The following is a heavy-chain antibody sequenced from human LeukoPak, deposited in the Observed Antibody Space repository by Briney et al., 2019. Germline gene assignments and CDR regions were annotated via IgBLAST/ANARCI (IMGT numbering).Heavy chain of an antibody. CDR2: IYYGGST. CDR3: ARGTRSAVPYAFDI. J-gene: IGHJ3*02. D-gene: IGHD6-19*01. V-gene: IGHV4-59*01. CDR1: GGSISSYY. Sequence: SETLSLTCTVSGGSISSYYWSWIRQPPGKGLEWIGYIYYGGSTNYNPSLKSRVTISVDTSKNQFSLKLSSVTAADTAVYYCARGTRSAVPYAFDIWGQGTMVTVPS.